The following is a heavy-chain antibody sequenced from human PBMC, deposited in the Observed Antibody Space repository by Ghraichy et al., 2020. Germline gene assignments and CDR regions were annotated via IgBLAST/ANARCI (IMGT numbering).Heavy chain of an antibody. Sequence: ASVKVSCKASGYSFSTYGISWVRQAPGQGLEWLGWVSPYNGNTNYAPKIQDRVTMTTDTSTSTAYMELTSLRSDDPAMYFFARDRGTIATAGNFDWWGQGTLVTVSS. D-gene: IGHD6-13*01. V-gene: IGHV1-18*01. CDR2: VSPYNGNT. CDR3: ARDRGTIATAGNFDW. J-gene: IGHJ4*02. CDR1: GYSFSTYG.